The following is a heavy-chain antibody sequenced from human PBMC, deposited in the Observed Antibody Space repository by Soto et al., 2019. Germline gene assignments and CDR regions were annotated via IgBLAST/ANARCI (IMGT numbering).Heavy chain of an antibody. CDR3: AREGHYDYVWGSYRPYYFDY. D-gene: IGHD3-16*02. J-gene: IGHJ4*02. CDR1: GYTFTSYG. V-gene: IGHV1-18*01. Sequence: ASVKVSCKASGYTFTSYGISWVRQAPGQGLEWMGWISAYNGNTNYAQKLQGRVTMTTDTSTSTAYMELRSLRSDDTAVYYCAREGHYDYVWGSYRPYYFDYWGQGTLITVSS. CDR2: ISAYNGNT.